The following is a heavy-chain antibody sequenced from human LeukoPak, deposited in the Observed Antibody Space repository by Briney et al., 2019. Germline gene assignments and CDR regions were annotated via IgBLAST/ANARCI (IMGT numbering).Heavy chain of an antibody. D-gene: IGHD3-3*01. Sequence: SETLSLTCTVSGGSISSYYWSWIRQPAGKGLEWIGRIYTSGSTNHNPSLKSRVTMSVDTSKNQFSLKLSSVTAADTAVYYCARDGLLTIFGVVTPFDPWGQGTLVTVSS. V-gene: IGHV4-4*07. CDR2: IYTSGST. J-gene: IGHJ5*02. CDR1: GGSISSYY. CDR3: ARDGLLTIFGVVTPFDP.